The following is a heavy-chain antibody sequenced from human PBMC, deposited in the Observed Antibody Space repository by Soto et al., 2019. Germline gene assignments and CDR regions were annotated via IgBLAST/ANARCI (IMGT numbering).Heavy chain of an antibody. CDR3: ARGNHRWLQLWYFDL. CDR2: IIPIFGTA. V-gene: IGHV1-69*14. Sequence: QVQLVQSGAAVTQPGSSVTVSCKASGGTFSSYTISWVRQAPGQGLEWMGGIIPIFGTANYAQKFQGRVTITADKSTSTAYMELSSLKSEDTAVYYCARGNHRWLQLWYFDLWGRGTLVTVSA. J-gene: IGHJ2*01. CDR1: GGTFSSYT. D-gene: IGHD5-12*01.